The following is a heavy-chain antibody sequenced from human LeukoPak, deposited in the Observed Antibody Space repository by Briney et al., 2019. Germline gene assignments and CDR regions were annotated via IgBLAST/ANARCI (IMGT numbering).Heavy chain of an antibody. CDR2: IYHSGST. CDR1: GGSISSSNW. CDR3: ASSTSGPPVLLWFGELSGYYYGMDV. D-gene: IGHD3-10*01. J-gene: IGHJ6*02. V-gene: IGHV4-4*02. Sequence: SETLSLTCAVSGGSISSSNWWSWVRQPPGKGLEWIGEIYHSGSTNYNPSLKSRVTISVDKSKNQFSLKLSSVTAADTAVYYCASSTSGPPVLLWFGELSGYYYGMDVWGQGTTVTVSS.